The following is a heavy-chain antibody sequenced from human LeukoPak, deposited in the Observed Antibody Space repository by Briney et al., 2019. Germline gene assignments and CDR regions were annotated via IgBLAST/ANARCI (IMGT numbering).Heavy chain of an antibody. CDR2: INPNSGGT. CDR3: ASDNYDILTGYSYYFDY. V-gene: IGHV1-2*02. J-gene: IGHJ4*02. CDR1: GYTFTGYY. D-gene: IGHD3-9*01. Sequence: GASVKVSCKASGYTFTGYYMHWVRQAPGQGLEWMGWINPNSGGTNYAQKFQGRVTMTRDTSISTAYMELSRLRSDDTAVYYCASDNYDILTGYSYYFDYWGQGTLVTVSS.